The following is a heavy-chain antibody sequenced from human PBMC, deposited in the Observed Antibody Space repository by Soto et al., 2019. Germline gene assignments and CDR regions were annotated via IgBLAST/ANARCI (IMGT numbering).Heavy chain of an antibody. Sequence: VGSLILSCAASGFTFSSYAMSWVRQAPGKGLEWVSAISGSGGSTYYADSVKGRFTISRDNSKNTLYLQMNSLRAEDTAVYYCAKDNSVYDFWSGYLRGYYGMDVWGQGTTVTVSS. CDR3: AKDNSVYDFWSGYLRGYYGMDV. J-gene: IGHJ6*02. CDR1: GFTFSSYA. D-gene: IGHD3-3*01. CDR2: ISGSGGST. V-gene: IGHV3-23*01.